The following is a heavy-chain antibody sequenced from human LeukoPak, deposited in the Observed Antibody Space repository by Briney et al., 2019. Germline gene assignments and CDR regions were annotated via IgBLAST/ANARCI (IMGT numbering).Heavy chain of an antibody. CDR1: GFSFSTYW. J-gene: IGHJ4*02. Sequence: GGSLRLSCAASGFSFSTYWMTWVRQAPGKGLEWVAHIKPDGSREDYVDSVKGRFTISRDNAKNSLYLQMNNLRVEDTAIYYCARDTWNYLLDYWGQGILVTVSS. D-gene: IGHD3-10*01. CDR3: ARDTWNYLLDY. V-gene: IGHV3-7*01. CDR2: IKPDGSRE.